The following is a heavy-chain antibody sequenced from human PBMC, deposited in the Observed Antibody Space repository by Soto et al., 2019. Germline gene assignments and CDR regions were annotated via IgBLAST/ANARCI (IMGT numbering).Heavy chain of an antibody. Sequence: GGSLRLSCAASGFTLSSYSIHWVRQAPGKGLDWVAVISYDGNTQFYGDSVKGRFIVSRDNSRNTLYLQLNNLQAEDTAVYYCAKVSRPFRISTTDFDYWGQGTLVTVS. CDR2: ISYDGNTQ. J-gene: IGHJ4*02. D-gene: IGHD2-21*01. V-gene: IGHV3-30-3*01. CDR3: AKVSRPFRISTTDFDY. CDR1: GFTLSSYS.